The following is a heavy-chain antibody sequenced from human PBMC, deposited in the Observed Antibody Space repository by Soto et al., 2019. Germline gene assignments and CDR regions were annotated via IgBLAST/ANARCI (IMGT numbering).Heavy chain of an antibody. Sequence: VRLVESGGGLVKPGESLRLSCAASGFTFSHYSMNWVRQAPGKGLEWVSSISSTSSFIYNADSVRGRFTTSRDNAKDSLFLQMNSLRGDDTGAYYCARERGSSGLDVWGQGATVIVSS. CDR2: ISSTSSFI. D-gene: IGHD3-16*02. CDR3: ARERGSSGLDV. J-gene: IGHJ6*02. V-gene: IGHV3-21*01. CDR1: GFTFSHYS.